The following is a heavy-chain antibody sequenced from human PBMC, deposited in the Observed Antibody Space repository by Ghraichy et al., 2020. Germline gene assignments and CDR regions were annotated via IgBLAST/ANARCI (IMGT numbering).Heavy chain of an antibody. Sequence: GGSLRLSCAASGFTFRSYWMYWVRQAPGKGLEWVSRINTDGITTTYADSVKGRFTISRDNSKNTLYLQMNSLRAEDTAVYYCAKDYYDLPFDYWGQGTLVTVSS. CDR3: AKDYYDLPFDY. CDR1: GFTFRSYW. V-gene: IGHV3-74*01. CDR2: INTDGITT. J-gene: IGHJ4*02. D-gene: IGHD3-22*01.